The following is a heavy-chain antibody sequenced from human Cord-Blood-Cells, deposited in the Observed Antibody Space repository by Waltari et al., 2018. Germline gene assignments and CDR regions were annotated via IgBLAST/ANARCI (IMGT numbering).Heavy chain of an antibody. CDR1: GGSISSVGYY. CDR2: IYYSGST. V-gene: IGHV4-31*03. Sequence: QVQLQESGPGLVKPSQTLSLTCTVSGGSISSVGYYWSWIRQHPGKGLEWIGYIYYSGSTYYNPSLKSRVTISVDTSKNQFSLKLSSVTAADTAVYYCARDPWLGYSGYDYAFDIWGQGTMVTVSS. J-gene: IGHJ3*02. D-gene: IGHD5-12*01. CDR3: ARDPWLGYSGYDYAFDI.